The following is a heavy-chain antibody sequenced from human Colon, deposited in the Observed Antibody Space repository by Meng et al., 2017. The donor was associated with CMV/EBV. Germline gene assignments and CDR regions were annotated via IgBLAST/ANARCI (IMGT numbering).Heavy chain of an antibody. Sequence: ASVKVSCKASGYTFHDYAISWVRQAPGQGLEWMGWINPYNGNTNYAQRLQGRVTMTADTSSSTAYMELRSLRSDDTAVYYCARGFRETYPRDAVGGHFHYDMDVWGQGTTVTVSS. V-gene: IGHV1-18*01. CDR1: GYTFHDYA. J-gene: IGHJ6*02. CDR3: ARGFRETYPRDAVGGHFHYDMDV. D-gene: IGHD2/OR15-2a*01. CDR2: INPYNGNT.